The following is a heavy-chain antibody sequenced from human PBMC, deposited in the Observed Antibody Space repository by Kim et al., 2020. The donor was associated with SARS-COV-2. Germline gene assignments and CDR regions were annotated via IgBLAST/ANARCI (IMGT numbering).Heavy chain of an antibody. J-gene: IGHJ5*02. CDR2: IYYSGST. V-gene: IGHV4-31*03. D-gene: IGHD3-3*01. CDR3: ARGRGGTIFGVVIPHNWFDP. Sequence: SETLSLTCTVSGGSISSGGYYWSWIRQHPGKGLEWIGYIYYSGSTYYNPSLKSRVTISVDTSKNQFSLKLSSVTAADTAVYYCARGRGGTIFGVVIPHNWFDPWGQGTLVTVSS. CDR1: GGSISSGGYY.